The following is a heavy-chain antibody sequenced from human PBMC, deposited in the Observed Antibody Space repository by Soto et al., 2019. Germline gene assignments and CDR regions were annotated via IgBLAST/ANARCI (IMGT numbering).Heavy chain of an antibody. D-gene: IGHD6-13*01. CDR1: GYTFTGYY. J-gene: IGHJ5*02. CDR3: ARGIAAARNDYCFDL. CDR2: INPNSGGT. Sequence: ASVKVSCKASGYTFTGYYMHWVRQAPGRGREWMGWINPNSGGTNYAQKFQGWVTMTRDTSISTAYMELSRLRSEDTAGYYCARGIAAARNDYCFDLWGQGTLVTVSS. V-gene: IGHV1-2*04.